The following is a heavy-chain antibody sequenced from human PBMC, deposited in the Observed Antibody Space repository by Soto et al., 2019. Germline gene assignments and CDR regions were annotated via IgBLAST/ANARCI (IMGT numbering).Heavy chain of an antibody. Sequence: QITLKESGPTLVKPTQTLTLTCTFSGFSLSTSGVGVGWIRQPPGKALEWLALLYWDDDKRYSPSLKSRLTITTDTSKNQVVLTMTNMDPVDTATYYCAHRQRTVYFDYWGQGTLVTVFS. V-gene: IGHV2-5*02. CDR2: LYWDDDK. J-gene: IGHJ4*02. D-gene: IGHD4-17*01. CDR1: GFSLSTSGVG. CDR3: AHRQRTVYFDY.